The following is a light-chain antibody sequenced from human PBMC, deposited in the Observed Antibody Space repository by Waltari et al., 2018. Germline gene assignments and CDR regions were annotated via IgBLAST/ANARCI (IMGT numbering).Light chain of an antibody. CDR3: NSYAGSTHLV. CDR1: SSDVGGYNY. CDR2: EVS. V-gene: IGLV2-8*01. J-gene: IGLJ2*01. Sequence: QSALTQPPSASGSPGQSVTISCTGTSSDVGGYNYVSWYQQHPGKAPKLMINEVSKRPSGVPHRLPGSKSGNRASLTVSGLQAEDEADYYCNSYAGSTHLVFGGGTKLTVL.